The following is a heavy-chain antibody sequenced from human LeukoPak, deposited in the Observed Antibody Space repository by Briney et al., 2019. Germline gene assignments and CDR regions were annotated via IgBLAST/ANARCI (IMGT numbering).Heavy chain of an antibody. V-gene: IGHV3-21*01. CDR2: ISSSSSYI. J-gene: IGHJ6*03. CDR1: GFSFSSNS. Sequence: PGESLRLSWAASGFSFSSNSMNWVRQAPGKGLEWVSCISSSSSYIYYADSVKGRFTISRDNAKNSLYLQMSKRRAEDTAVHYRARAESLKAQQGGPDRISPSGHYYYRDMWAKGPTVTV. CDR3: ARAESLKAQQGGPDRISPSGHYYYRDM. D-gene: IGHD3-3*02.